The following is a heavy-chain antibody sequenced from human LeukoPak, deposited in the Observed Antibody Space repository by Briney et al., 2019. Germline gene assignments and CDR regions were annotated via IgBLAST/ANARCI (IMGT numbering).Heavy chain of an antibody. CDR1: GGSISSSSYY. V-gene: IGHV4-39*01. Sequence: SETLSLTCTVSGGSISSSSYYWGWIRQPPGKGLEWIGSIYYSGSTYYNPSLKSRVTISVDTSKNQFSLKLSSVTAADTAVYYCARRFSAAAGIGYWGREPWSPSPQ. CDR3: ARRFSAAAGIGY. CDR2: IYYSGST. J-gene: IGHJ4*02. D-gene: IGHD6-13*01.